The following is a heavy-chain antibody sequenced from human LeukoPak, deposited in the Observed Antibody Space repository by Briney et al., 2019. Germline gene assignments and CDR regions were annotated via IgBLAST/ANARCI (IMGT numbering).Heavy chain of an antibody. CDR1: GYTFTGYY. D-gene: IGHD3-22*01. CDR2: INPNSGGT. CDR3: ARLDYYDSSAPVVDP. Sequence: ASVKVSCKASGYTFTGYYMHWVRQAPGQGLEWMGWINPNSGGTNYAQKFQGRVTMTRDTSISTAYMELSRLRSDDTAVYYCARLDYYDSSAPVVDPWGQGTLVTVSS. V-gene: IGHV1-2*02. J-gene: IGHJ5*02.